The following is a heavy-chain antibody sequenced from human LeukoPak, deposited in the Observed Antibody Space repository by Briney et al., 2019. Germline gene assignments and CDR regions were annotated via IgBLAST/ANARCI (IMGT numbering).Heavy chain of an antibody. CDR2: ISGSGGST. D-gene: IGHD3-3*01. Sequence: GGSLRLSCAASGFTFSNAWMSWVRQAPGKGLEWVSAISGSGGSTYYADSVKGRFTISRDNSKNTLYLQMNSLRAEDTAVYYCAKVVTIFGVVRGIDYWGQGTLVTVSS. CDR3: AKVVTIFGVVRGIDY. V-gene: IGHV3-23*01. CDR1: GFTFSNAW. J-gene: IGHJ4*02.